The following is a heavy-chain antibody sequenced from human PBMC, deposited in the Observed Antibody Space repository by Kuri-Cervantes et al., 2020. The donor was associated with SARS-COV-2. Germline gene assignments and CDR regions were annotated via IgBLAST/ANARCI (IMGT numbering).Heavy chain of an antibody. V-gene: IGHV3-74*01. CDR3: ARSSGWYDY. CDR2: ISSDGSST. J-gene: IGHJ4*02. Sequence: GESLKISCAASGFTFSSYWMHWVRQAPGKGLVWVSRISSDGSSTSYADSVKGRFTISRDNAKNTLYLQMNSLRAEDTAVYYCARSSGWYDYWGQGTLVTVSS. CDR1: GFTFSSYW. D-gene: IGHD6-19*01.